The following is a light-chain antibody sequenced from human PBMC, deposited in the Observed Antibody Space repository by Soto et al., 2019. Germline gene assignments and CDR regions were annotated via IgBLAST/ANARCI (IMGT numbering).Light chain of an antibody. CDR2: SNN. CDR3: AAWDDSLNGWV. J-gene: IGLJ3*02. V-gene: IGLV1-44*01. Sequence: QSVLTQPPSASGTPGQRVTISCSGNSSNIGSNTVKWYQQLPGTAPKLLIYSNNQRPSGVPDRFSGSKSGTSASLAISGLQSEDEADYYCAAWDDSLNGWVFGGGTKLTVL. CDR1: SSNIGSNT.